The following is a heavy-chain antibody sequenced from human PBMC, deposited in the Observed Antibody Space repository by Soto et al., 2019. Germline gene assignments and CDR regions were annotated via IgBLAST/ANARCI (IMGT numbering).Heavy chain of an antibody. CDR2: ISYDGSNK. Sequence: QVQLVESGGGVVQPGRSLRLSCAASGFTFSSYAMHWVRQAPGKGLEWVAVISYDGSNKYYADSVKGRFTISRDNSKNTLYLQMNSLRAEDTAVNYCARDPNSGSYNLPDYWGQGTLVTVSS. V-gene: IGHV3-30-3*01. CDR3: ARDPNSGSYNLPDY. J-gene: IGHJ4*02. D-gene: IGHD1-26*01. CDR1: GFTFSSYA.